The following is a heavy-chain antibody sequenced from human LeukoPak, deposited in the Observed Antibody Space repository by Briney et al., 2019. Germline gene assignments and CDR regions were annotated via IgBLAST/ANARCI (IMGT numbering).Heavy chain of an antibody. CDR2: IIPIFGTA. J-gene: IGHJ1*01. V-gene: IGHV1-69*13. CDR1: GGTFSSYA. D-gene: IGHD2-15*01. Sequence: SVKVSFKASGGTFSSYAISWVRQAPGQGLEWMGGIIPIFGTANYAQKFQGRVTITADESTSTAYMELSSLRSEDTAVYYCATVAAQTGGYFQHWGQGTLVTVSS. CDR3: ATVAAQTGGYFQH.